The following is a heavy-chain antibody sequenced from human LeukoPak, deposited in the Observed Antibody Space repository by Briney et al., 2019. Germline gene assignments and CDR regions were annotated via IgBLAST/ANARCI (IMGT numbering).Heavy chain of an antibody. CDR3: ARLRDGYKSPRGFDY. Sequence: GESLKISCKGSGYSFTSYWIGWVRQMPGKGLEWMGIIYPGDSDTRYSASFQGQVTISADKSISTAYLQWSSLKASDTAMYYCARLRDGYKSPRGFDYWGQGTLVTVSS. CDR1: GYSFTSYW. D-gene: IGHD5-24*01. V-gene: IGHV5-51*01. CDR2: IYPGDSDT. J-gene: IGHJ4*02.